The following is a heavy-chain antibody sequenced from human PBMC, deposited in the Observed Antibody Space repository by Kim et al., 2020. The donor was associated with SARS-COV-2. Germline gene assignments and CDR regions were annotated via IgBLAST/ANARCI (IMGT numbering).Heavy chain of an antibody. CDR1: GYTFTSYG. CDR3: ARDGRARRIAARGNFDY. D-gene: IGHD6-6*01. Sequence: ASVKVSCKASGYTFTSYGISWVRQAPGQGLEWMGWISAYNGNTNYAQKLQGRVTMTTDTSTSTAYMELRSLRSDDTAVYYCARDGRARRIAARGNFDYWGQGTLVTVSS. J-gene: IGHJ4*02. CDR2: ISAYNGNT. V-gene: IGHV1-18*01.